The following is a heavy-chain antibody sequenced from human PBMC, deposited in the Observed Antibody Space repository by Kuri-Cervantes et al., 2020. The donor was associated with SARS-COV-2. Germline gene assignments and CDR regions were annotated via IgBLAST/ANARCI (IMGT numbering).Heavy chain of an antibody. V-gene: IGHV1-18*01. J-gene: IGHJ4*02. CDR1: GYTFISHG. Sequence: ASVKVSCKASGYTFISHGITWVRQAPGQGLEWMGWISPYSDKTSYAEKFQGRVTMTTITSSTTAYMELRSLRSDDTAVYYCARVLFPQVEAHFDYWGQGSLVTVTS. CDR2: ISPYSDKT. D-gene: IGHD3-3*01. CDR3: ARVLFPQVEAHFDY.